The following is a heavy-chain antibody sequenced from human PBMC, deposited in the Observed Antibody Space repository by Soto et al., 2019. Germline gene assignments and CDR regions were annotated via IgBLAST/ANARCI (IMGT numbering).Heavy chain of an antibody. V-gene: IGHV3-23*01. J-gene: IGHJ4*02. Sequence: GGSLRLSCAASGFSFSDYAMSWVRQAPGKGLEWVSVISESGGSTHYADSVRGRFTVSRDNSKNSLSLRMNSLRDEDTAVYFCAKRSPYSSGWYSPIFDYWGQGALVTVS. CDR3: AKRSPYSSGWYSPIFDY. D-gene: IGHD6-13*01. CDR1: GFSFSDYA. CDR2: ISESGGST.